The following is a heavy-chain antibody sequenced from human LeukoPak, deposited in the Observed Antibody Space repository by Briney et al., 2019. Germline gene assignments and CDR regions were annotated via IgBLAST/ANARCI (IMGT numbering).Heavy chain of an antibody. J-gene: IGHJ3*02. CDR2: IYSGGST. V-gene: IGHV3-53*01. CDR3: ARERDSSSRDAFDI. CDR1: VFTVSSNY. Sequence: GGSLRLSCAASVFTVSSNYMSWVRQAPGKGLEWVSVIYSGGSTYYADSVKGRFTISRDSSKNTLYLQMNSLRAEDTAVYYCARERDSSSRDAFDIWGQGTMVTVSS. D-gene: IGHD6-13*01.